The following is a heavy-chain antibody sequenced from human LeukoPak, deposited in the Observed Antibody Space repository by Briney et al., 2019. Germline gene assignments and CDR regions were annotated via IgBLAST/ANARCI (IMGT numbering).Heavy chain of an antibody. V-gene: IGHV4-4*07. CDR2: MHSSGST. Sequence: SETLSLTCTVSGGSISSYYWSWIRQPAGKGLEWIGRMHSSGSTNYNPSIKSRVTMSLDTSKNQFSLKVDSVTAADTAMYYCAREAVHYGSGSHDYWGQGTLDAVSS. CDR3: AREAVHYGSGSHDY. CDR1: GGSISSYY. J-gene: IGHJ4*02. D-gene: IGHD3-10*01.